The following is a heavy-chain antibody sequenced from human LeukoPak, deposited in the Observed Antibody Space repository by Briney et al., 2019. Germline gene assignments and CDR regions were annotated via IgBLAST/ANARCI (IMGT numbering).Heavy chain of an antibody. Sequence: GGSLRLSCAASGFTFSSYWMRWVRQAPGKGLEWVANIKQDGSEKYYVDSVKGRFTISRDNAKNSLFLQMNSLRAEDMALYYCAKASYSSSWAIDYYFDYWGQGTLVTVSS. CDR2: IKQDGSEK. V-gene: IGHV3-7*03. J-gene: IGHJ4*02. D-gene: IGHD6-13*01. CDR3: AKASYSSSWAIDYYFDY. CDR1: GFTFSSYW.